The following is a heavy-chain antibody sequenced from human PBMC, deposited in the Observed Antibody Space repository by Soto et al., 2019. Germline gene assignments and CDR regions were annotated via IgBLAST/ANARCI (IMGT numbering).Heavy chain of an antibody. CDR3: ARDLYSSSPY. D-gene: IGHD6-6*01. J-gene: IGHJ4*02. CDR1: GGSFSGYY. V-gene: IGHV4-34*01. Sequence: SETLSLTCDVDGGSFSGYYWSWIRQPPEKGLEWIGEINHSVSTNYNPSLKSRVTISVDTSKNQFSLKLSSVTAADTAVYYCARDLYSSSPYWGQGTLVTVSS. CDR2: INHSVST.